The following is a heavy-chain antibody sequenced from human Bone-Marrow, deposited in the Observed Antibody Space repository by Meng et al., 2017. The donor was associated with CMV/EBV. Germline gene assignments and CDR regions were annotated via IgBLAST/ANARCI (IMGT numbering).Heavy chain of an antibody. V-gene: IGHV3-74*03. D-gene: IGHD3-10*01. J-gene: IGHJ4*02. CDR1: GFTFRSYW. CDR3: ARDPGYFDY. CDR2: IESDGRIT. Sequence: GGSLRLSCAVSGFTFRSYWMHWVRQAPGKGLVWVSRIESDGRITTYADSVKGRFIISRDNAKNTLYLQMNSLRAEDTAVYYCARDPGYFDYWGQGTLVTVSS.